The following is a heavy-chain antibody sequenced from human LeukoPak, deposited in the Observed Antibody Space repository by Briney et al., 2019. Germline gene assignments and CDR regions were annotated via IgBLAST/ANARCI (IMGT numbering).Heavy chain of an antibody. V-gene: IGHV4-4*02. J-gene: IGHJ4*02. CDR2: IHHSGST. CDR1: GGSISSCNW. CDR3: ELYDILTGYPQFKDDY. Sequence: PSETLSLTCAVSGGSISSCNWWSWVRQPPGKGLEWIGEIHHSGSTNYNPSLKSRVTISVDKSRNQFSLKLSSVTAADTAVYYCELYDILTGYPQFKDDYWGQGTLVTVSS. D-gene: IGHD3-9*01.